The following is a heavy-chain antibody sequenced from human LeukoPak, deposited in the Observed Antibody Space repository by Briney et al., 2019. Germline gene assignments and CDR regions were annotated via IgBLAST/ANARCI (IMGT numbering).Heavy chain of an antibody. D-gene: IGHD2-15*01. J-gene: IGHJ3*02. V-gene: IGHV4-34*01. Sequence: PSETLSLTCAVYGGSLSGYYWSWIRQPPGKGLEWIGEINHSGSTNYNPSLKSRVTISVDTSKNQFSLKLSSVTAADTAVYYCARGLVVVVAAIDAFDIWGQGTMVTVSS. CDR2: INHSGST. CDR1: GGSLSGYY. CDR3: ARGLVVVVAAIDAFDI.